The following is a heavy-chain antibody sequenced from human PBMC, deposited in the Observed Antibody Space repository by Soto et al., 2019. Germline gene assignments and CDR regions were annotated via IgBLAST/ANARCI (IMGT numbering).Heavy chain of an antibody. D-gene: IGHD2-15*01. CDR2: ISTYNGNT. CDR1: GYTFTTYG. J-gene: IGHJ4*02. V-gene: IGHV1-18*04. CDR3: ARRGAYCSGATCYHFDY. Sequence: QVHLVQSGAEVKKPGASVKVSCKASGYTFTTYGISWVRQAPGQGLEWMGWISTYNGNTNYEQKLQGRVTLTTDTLTSTAYMELRSLRSDDTAVHYCARRGAYCSGATCYHFDYWGQGTLVTVSS.